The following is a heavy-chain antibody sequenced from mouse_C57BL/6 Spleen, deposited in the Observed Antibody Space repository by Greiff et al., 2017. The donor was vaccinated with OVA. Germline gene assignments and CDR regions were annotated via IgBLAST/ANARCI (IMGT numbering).Heavy chain of an antibody. CDR2: IDPSDSYT. D-gene: IGHD4-1*01. Sequence: QVQLQQPGAELVMPGASVKLSCKASGYTFTSYWMHWVKQRPGQGLEWIGEIDPSDSYTNYNQKFKGKSTLTVDKSSSTAYMQLSSLTSEDSAVYYCARELGKGTYFDYWGQGTTLTVSS. V-gene: IGHV1-69*01. CDR1: GYTFTSYW. J-gene: IGHJ2*01. CDR3: ARELGKGTYFDY.